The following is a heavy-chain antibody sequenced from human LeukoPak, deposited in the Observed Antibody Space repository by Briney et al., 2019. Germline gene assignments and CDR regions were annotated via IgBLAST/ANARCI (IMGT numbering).Heavy chain of an antibody. CDR1: GYTFTSYD. CDR3: ARCATVTSDY. J-gene: IGHJ4*02. V-gene: IGHV1-8*01. Sequence: GASVKVSCKASGYTFTSYDINWVRQAPGQGLEWMGWMNPNSGNTAYAQKFQGRVTMTRNTSISTAYMELSSLRSEDTAVYYCARCATVTSDYWGQGTLVTVSS. CDR2: MNPNSGNT. D-gene: IGHD4-17*01.